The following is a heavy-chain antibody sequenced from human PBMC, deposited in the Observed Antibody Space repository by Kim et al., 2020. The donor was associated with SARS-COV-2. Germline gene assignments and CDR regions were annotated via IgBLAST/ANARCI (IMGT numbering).Heavy chain of an antibody. CDR3: ARGYGDVLFDY. CDR1: GGSISSYY. J-gene: IGHJ4*02. V-gene: IGHV4-59*01. D-gene: IGHD4-17*01. Sequence: SETLSLTCTVSGGSISSYYWSWIRQPPGKGLEWIGYIYYSGSTNYNPSLKSRVTISVDTSKNQFSLKLSSVTAADTAVYYCARGYGDVLFDYWGQGTLVTVSS. CDR2: IYYSGST.